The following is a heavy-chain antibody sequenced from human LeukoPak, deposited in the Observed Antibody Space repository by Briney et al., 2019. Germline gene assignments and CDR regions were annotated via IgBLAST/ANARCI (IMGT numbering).Heavy chain of an antibody. J-gene: IGHJ5*02. V-gene: IGHV4-59*01. Sequence: SETLSLTCTVSGGSISSYYWSWIRQPPGKGLEWIGYIYYSGSTNYNPSLKSRVTISVDTSKNQFSLKLSSVTAADTAVYYCARKNRYGGYVWFDPWGQGALVTVSS. CDR1: GGSISSYY. D-gene: IGHD5-12*01. CDR3: ARKNRYGGYVWFDP. CDR2: IYYSGST.